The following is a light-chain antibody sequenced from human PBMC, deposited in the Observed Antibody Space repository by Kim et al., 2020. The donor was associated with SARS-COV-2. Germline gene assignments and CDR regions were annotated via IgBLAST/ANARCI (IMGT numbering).Light chain of an antibody. CDR1: QNVNIW. V-gene: IGKV1-5*03. Sequence: DIQMTQSPSILPASVGDTVTITCRASQNVNIWLAWYQQKPGQVPKLLIHKTSGLQSGVPSRFSGGGSGTDFTLTIGSLQPDDFAAYYCQQYHTHSTFGQGTKVDIK. CDR2: KTS. CDR3: QQYHTHST. J-gene: IGKJ1*01.